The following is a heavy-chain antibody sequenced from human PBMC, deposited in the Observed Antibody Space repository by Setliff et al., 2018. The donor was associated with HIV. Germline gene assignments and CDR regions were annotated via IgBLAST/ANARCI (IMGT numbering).Heavy chain of an antibody. CDR1: GFTFSSYH. Sequence: SLRLSCAASGFTFSSYHMHWVRQAPGKGLEWVAAIEYDGSNEYYADSVKGRFTISRDNSRYTLSLQLNSLRAEDTAVYYCARERATSFDVRTLYPREYFHHWGQGTLVTVS. J-gene: IGHJ1*01. D-gene: IGHD3-10*02. CDR3: ARERATSFDVRTLYPREYFHH. V-gene: IGHV3-30*04. CDR2: IEYDGSNE.